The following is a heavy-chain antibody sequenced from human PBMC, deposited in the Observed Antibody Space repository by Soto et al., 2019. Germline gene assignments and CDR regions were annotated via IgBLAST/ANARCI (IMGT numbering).Heavy chain of an antibody. CDR1: GYTLTELS. CDR2: FDPEDGET. CDR3: ATVPLIAAAGTYFQH. Sequence: WASVKVSCKVSGYTLTELSMHWVRQAPGKGLEWMGGFDPEDGETIYAQKFQGRVTMTEDTSTDTAYMELSSLRSEDTAVYYCATVPLIAAAGTYFQHWGQRTLVTVSS. V-gene: IGHV1-24*01. J-gene: IGHJ1*01. D-gene: IGHD6-13*01.